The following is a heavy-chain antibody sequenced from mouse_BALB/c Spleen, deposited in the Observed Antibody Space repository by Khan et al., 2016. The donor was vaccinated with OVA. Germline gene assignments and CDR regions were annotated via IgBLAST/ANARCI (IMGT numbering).Heavy chain of an antibody. CDR3: ARPPDFSYTIDY. CDR2: INTYTGEP. CDR1: GYSFTNYG. Sequence: QIQLVQSGPELKKPGETVKISCKASGYSFTNYGINWVKQSPGKALKWMGWINTYTGEPTYADDFKGRFAFSLETSANTAYLQINILKNEDTATYFCARPPDFSYTIDYWGQGTSVTVSS. J-gene: IGHJ4*01. V-gene: IGHV9-3-1*01.